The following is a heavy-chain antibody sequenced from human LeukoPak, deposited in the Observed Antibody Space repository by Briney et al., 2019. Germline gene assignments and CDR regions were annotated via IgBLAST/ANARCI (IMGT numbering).Heavy chain of an antibody. J-gene: IGHJ4*02. CDR3: AKDPSLPYYFDY. V-gene: IGHV3-30*02. CDR2: IRYDGSNK. Sequence: GGSLRLSCAASRCTFSSYGMHWVRQAPGKGLEWVAFIRYDGSNKYYADSVKGRFTISRDNSKNTLYLQMNSLRAEDTAVYYCAKDPSLPYYFDYWGQGTLVTVSS. CDR1: RCTFSSYG.